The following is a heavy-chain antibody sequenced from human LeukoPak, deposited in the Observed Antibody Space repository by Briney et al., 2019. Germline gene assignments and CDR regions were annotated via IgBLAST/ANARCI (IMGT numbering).Heavy chain of an antibody. J-gene: IGHJ4*02. D-gene: IGHD6-13*01. CDR3: ARAVAAADSY. Sequence: PGGSLRLSCAASGFTFSSYAVNWVRQAPGKGLEWVANINQDGSKKYYVDSVKGRFTISRDNVKNSVYLQMNSLRAEDTAVYSCARAVAAADSYWGRGTLVTVSS. CDR1: GFTFSSYA. V-gene: IGHV3-7*04. CDR2: INQDGSKK.